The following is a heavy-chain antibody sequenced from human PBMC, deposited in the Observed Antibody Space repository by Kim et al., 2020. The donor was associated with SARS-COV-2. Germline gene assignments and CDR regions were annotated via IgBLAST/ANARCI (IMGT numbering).Heavy chain of an antibody. D-gene: IGHD3-10*01. CDR1: GGSISSSSYY. Sequence: SETLSLTCTVSGGSISSSSYYWGWIRQPPGKGLEWIGSIYYSGSTYYNPSLKSRVTISVDTSKNQFSLKLSSVTAADTAVYYCARHSVREPEYFQHWGQGTLVTVSS. CDR2: IYYSGST. J-gene: IGHJ1*01. CDR3: ARHSVREPEYFQH. V-gene: IGHV4-39*01.